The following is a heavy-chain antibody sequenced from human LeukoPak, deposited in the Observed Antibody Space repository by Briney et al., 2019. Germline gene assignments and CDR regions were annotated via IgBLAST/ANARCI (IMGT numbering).Heavy chain of an antibody. CDR3: ARDCSSTSCYLSRGYLFDP. Sequence: PGGSLRLSCAAAGFTLSNYAMSWVRQAPGKGLEWVAVIWYDGSNKYYADSVKGRFTISRDNSKNTLYLQMNSLRAEDTAVYYCARDCSSTSCYLSRGYLFDPWGQGTLVTVSS. J-gene: IGHJ5*02. D-gene: IGHD2-2*01. CDR2: IWYDGSNK. CDR1: GFTLSNYA. V-gene: IGHV3-33*08.